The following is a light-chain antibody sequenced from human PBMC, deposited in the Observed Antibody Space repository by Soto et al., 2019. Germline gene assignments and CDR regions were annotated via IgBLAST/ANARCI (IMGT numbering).Light chain of an antibody. CDR2: DVT. CDR1: SSDVGNYNY. V-gene: IGLV2-11*01. Sequence: QSVLTQPRSVSGSPGQSVTVSCTGTSSDVGNYNYVSWYQHHPGKAPKLMIYDVTKRPSGVPDRFSGSKSGNTASLTISGLRAEDEADYYCCSYAGTYTFGIFGGGTKLTVL. CDR3: CSYAGTYTFGI. J-gene: IGLJ2*01.